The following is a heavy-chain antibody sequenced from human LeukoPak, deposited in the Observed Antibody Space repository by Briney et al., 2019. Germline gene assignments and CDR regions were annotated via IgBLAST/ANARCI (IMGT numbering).Heavy chain of an antibody. J-gene: IGHJ6*03. D-gene: IGHD3-9*01. CDR3: ARDRNDILTGYWGPYYYYHYMDV. Sequence: PGGSLRLSCAASGFTFSSYSMNWVRQAPGKGLEWVSSISSSSSYIYYADSVKGRFTISRDNAKNSLYLQMNSLRAEDTAVYYCARDRNDILTGYWGPYYYYHYMDVWGKGTTVTISS. CDR2: ISSSSSYI. CDR1: GFTFSSYS. V-gene: IGHV3-21*01.